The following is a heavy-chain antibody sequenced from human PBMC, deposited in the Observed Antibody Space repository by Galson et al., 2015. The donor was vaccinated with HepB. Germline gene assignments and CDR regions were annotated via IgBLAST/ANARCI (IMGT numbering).Heavy chain of an antibody. D-gene: IGHD3-10*01. CDR1: GGTFSSYA. V-gene: IGHV1-69*13. CDR2: IIPIFGTA. Sequence: SVKVSCKASGGTFSSYAISWVRQAPGQGLEWMGGIIPIFGTANYAQKFQGRVTITADESTSTAYMELSSLRSEVTAVYYCARVRDHYGSGSSAAFDIWGQGTMVTVSS. J-gene: IGHJ3*02. CDR3: ARVRDHYGSGSSAAFDI.